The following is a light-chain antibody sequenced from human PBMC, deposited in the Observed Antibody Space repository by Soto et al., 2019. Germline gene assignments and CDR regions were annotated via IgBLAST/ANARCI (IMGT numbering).Light chain of an antibody. Sequence: EIVLTQFPGTLSLSPGERATLSCRASQSVSTIAWYQQKPGQAPRPVIHGAFRRATGIPDRFSGGGSGTDFTLTISSLEPEDFAVYYCQQYGNSPWTFGQGTKVEIK. V-gene: IGKV3-20*01. J-gene: IGKJ1*01. CDR2: GAF. CDR1: QSVST. CDR3: QQYGNSPWT.